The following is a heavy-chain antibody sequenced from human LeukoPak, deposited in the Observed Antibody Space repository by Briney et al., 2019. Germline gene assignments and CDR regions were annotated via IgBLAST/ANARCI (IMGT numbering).Heavy chain of an antibody. CDR1: GFTFRTYL. V-gene: IGHV3-74*01. CDR3: AILPSSKYFFDY. CDR2: VNGDGSST. J-gene: IGHJ4*02. Sequence: GGSLRLSCAASGFTFRTYLMHWVRQAPGTGLVWVSRVNGDGSSTPYADSVKGRFTISRDNAKNTLYLQMNGLRAEDTAVYYCAILPSSKYFFDYWGQGTLVTVSS.